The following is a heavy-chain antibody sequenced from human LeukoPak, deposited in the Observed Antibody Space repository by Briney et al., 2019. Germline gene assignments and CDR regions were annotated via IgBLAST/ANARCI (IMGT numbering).Heavy chain of an antibody. CDR2: IWYDGSAK. J-gene: IGHJ3*02. D-gene: IGHD1-14*01. CDR3: AKDYHRERRRPDAFDI. Sequence: GGSLRLSCAASGFSFSSYGMYWFRQAPGKGPEWVAVIWYDGSAKYYADSVKGRFTTSRDNSKSTLYLQMNSLRAEDTAVYYCAKDYHRERRRPDAFDIWGQGTMVTVSS. V-gene: IGHV3-30*02. CDR1: GFSFSSYG.